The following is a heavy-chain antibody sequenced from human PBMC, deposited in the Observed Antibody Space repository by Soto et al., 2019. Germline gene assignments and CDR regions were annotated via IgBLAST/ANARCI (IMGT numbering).Heavy chain of an antibody. CDR3: ARLQLGGDRMLNWFDP. V-gene: IGHV1-18*01. D-gene: IGHD2-21*02. J-gene: IGHJ5*02. CDR1: GYIFTKYG. Sequence: QVQVVQSGPELKKPGASVKVSCKAQGYIFTKYGIGWVRQAPGHGLEWMGLINVYNGDRKVAQKFQDRVSMTTDTDTDTAYMELKSLRSGDTAVYYCARLQLGGDRMLNWFDPWGKGTLVTVSS. CDR2: INVYNGDR.